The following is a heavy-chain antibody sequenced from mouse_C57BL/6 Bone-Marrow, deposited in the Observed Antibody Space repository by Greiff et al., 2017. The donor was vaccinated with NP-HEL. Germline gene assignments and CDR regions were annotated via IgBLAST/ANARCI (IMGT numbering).Heavy chain of an antibody. CDR2: IYPRGGNT. CDR1: GYTFTSYG. CDR3: EGGYFAY. Sequence: QVQLQQSGAELARPGASVKLSCKASGYTFTSYGISWVKQRTGQGLEWIGEIYPRGGNTYYNEKFKGKATLTADKSSSPAYMELRSLTSEDSAVYFCEGGYFAYWGQGTLVTVSA. V-gene: IGHV1-81*01. D-gene: IGHD1-1*02. J-gene: IGHJ3*01.